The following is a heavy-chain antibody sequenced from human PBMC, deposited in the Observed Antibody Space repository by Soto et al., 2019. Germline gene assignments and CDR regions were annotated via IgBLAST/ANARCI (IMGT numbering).Heavy chain of an antibody. CDR3: AKEPYSDFWSAYYYFDY. V-gene: IGHV3-9*01. J-gene: IGHJ4*02. CDR1: GFTFDDYA. D-gene: IGHD3-3*01. CDR2: ISWNSGSI. Sequence: GGSLRLSCAASGFTFDDYAMHWVRQAPGKGLEWVSGISWNSGSIGYADSVKGRFTISRDNSINTLYLQMNSLRAEDTALYYCAKEPYSDFWSAYYYFDYWGQGTLVTVSS.